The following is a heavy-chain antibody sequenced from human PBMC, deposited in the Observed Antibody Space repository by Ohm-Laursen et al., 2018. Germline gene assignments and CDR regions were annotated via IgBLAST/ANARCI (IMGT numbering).Heavy chain of an antibody. CDR1: GFTFSNAW. J-gene: IGHJ3*02. CDR2: IKSKTDGGTT. CDR3: TTSGSYYVLAFDI. Sequence: GSLRLSCTASGFTFSNAWMSWVRQAPGKGLEWVGRIKSKTDGGTTDYAAPVKGRFTISRDDSKNTLYLQMNSLKTEDTAVYYCTTSGSYYVLAFDIWGQRTMVTVSS. D-gene: IGHD1-26*01. V-gene: IGHV3-15*01.